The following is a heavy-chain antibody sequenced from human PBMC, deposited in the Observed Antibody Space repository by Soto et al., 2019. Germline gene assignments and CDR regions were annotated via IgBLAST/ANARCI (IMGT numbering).Heavy chain of an antibody. CDR3: ANDCSGGSCSPCNFAY. CDR2: IVPVLVVG. CDR1: GDIFNNYA. Sequence: QVQLVQSGAEVKKPGSSVKVSCKASGDIFNNYAISWVRQAPGHGLEWRGRIVPVLVVGHYAQKFQGRVTITADRSTSTADMELSSMTSADTAVYYCANDCSGGSCSPCNFAYCGQGTLVTVSS. D-gene: IGHD2-15*01. V-gene: IGHV1-69*02. J-gene: IGHJ4*02.